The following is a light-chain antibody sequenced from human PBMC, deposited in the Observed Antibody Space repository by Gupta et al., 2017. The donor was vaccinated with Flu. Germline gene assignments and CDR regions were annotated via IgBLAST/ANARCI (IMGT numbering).Light chain of an antibody. V-gene: IGKV1-5*03. CDR1: QSFSKW. CDR3: QKYNTP. CDR2: EVS. Sequence: DTQMTQSPSTLSASVGDRVTITCRASQSFSKWLAWYQQKPGKAPKLLIYEVSNLESGVPSRFSGSGCGTEFTLTISSLQNDDFAIYYCQKYNTPFGQGTKVEMK. J-gene: IGKJ1*01.